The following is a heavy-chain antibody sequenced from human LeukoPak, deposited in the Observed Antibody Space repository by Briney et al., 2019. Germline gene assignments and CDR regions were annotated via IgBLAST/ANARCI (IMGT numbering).Heavy chain of an antibody. V-gene: IGHV3-53*01. CDR1: GFTVSSNY. CDR3: ARDNAIHYYYYGMDV. Sequence: TGGSLRLSCAASGFTVSSNYMSWVRQAPGKGLEWVSVIYSGGSTYYADSVKGRFTISRDNSKNTLYLQMNSLRAEDTAVYYCARDNAIHYYYYGMDVWGQGTTVTVSS. CDR2: IYSGGST. D-gene: IGHD2-8*01. J-gene: IGHJ6*02.